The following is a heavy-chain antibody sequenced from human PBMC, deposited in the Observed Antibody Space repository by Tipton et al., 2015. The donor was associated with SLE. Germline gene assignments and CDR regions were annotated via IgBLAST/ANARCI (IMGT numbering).Heavy chain of an antibody. D-gene: IGHD1-26*01. CDR3: ARARGVGTYSYDFDI. CDR2: ISYDGSKK. CDR1: GFTFSKFG. V-gene: IGHV3-33*05. Sequence: SLRLSCSASGFTFSKFGMNWVRQAPGKGLEWVAFISYDGSKKYYGDPVRGRFTISRDNAKNSLYLQMNSLRAEDTAVYYCARARGVGTYSYDFDIWGQGTMVTVSS. J-gene: IGHJ3*02.